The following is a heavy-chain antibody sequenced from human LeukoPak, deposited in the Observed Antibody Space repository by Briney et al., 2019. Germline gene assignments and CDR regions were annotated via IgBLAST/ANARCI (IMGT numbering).Heavy chain of an antibody. CDR3: ARGIIGYYFDY. V-gene: IGHV1-18*01. CDR2: ISAYGNT. D-gene: IGHD2-15*01. Sequence: ASVKVSCKASGYTLTSYGISWVRQAPGQGLEWMGLISAYGNTNYAQNLQGRVTMTTDTSTSTAYMELRSLRSDDTAVYYCARGIIGYYFDYWGQGTLVTVSS. CDR1: GYTLTSYG. J-gene: IGHJ4*02.